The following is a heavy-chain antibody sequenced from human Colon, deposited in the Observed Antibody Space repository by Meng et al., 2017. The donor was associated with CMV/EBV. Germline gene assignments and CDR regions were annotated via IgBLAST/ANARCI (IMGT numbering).Heavy chain of an antibody. J-gene: IGHJ6*02. V-gene: IGHV1-2*02. CDR3: ARGDLVRLFSYYYGMDV. CDR1: GYTFTGHY. Sequence: ASVKVSCKASGYTFTGHYIHWVRQAPGQGLEWMGWINPNSGGRNFAQQLQGRVSMTRDTSINTAYMELTGLTSDDTAVYYCARGDLVRLFSYYYGMDVWGQGTTVTVSS. D-gene: IGHD3-22*01. CDR2: INPNSGGR.